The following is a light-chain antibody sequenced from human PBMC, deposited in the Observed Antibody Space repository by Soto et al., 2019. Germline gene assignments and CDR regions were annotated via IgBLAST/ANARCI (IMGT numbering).Light chain of an antibody. Sequence: EILMTQSPAPLSVSPGERATLSCRASQSLSRNLAWYQQKPGQAPRLLIYGASTRASGIPARFSGGGSGTEFTLTISSLQSEDFALYYCQHYNDWPPAFTFGPGTKVDL. CDR1: QSLSRN. V-gene: IGKV3-15*01. CDR3: QHYNDWPPAFT. CDR2: GAS. J-gene: IGKJ3*01.